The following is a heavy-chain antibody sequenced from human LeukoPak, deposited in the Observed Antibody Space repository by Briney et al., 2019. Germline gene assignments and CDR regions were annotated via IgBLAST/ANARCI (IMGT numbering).Heavy chain of an antibody. CDR1: GGSISSSSYY. CDR2: IYYSGST. CDR3: ARVKVAARPYWFDP. Sequence: SETLSLTCTVSGGSISSSSYYWGWIRQPPGKGLEWIGSIYYSGSTYYNPSLKSRVTISVDTSKNQFSLKLSSVTAADTAVYYCARVKVAARPYWFDPWGQGTLVTVSS. J-gene: IGHJ5*02. D-gene: IGHD6-6*01. V-gene: IGHV4-39*07.